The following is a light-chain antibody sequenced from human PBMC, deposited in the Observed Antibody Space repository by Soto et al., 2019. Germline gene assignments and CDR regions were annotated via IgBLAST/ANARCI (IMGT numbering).Light chain of an antibody. CDR2: AAS. J-gene: IGKJ2*01. CDR3: QQSYSIPYT. CDR1: QSISSY. V-gene: IGKV1-39*01. Sequence: DIQMTQSPSSLSASVGDRVTITCRASQSISSYLNWYQQKPGKAPKLLIYAASSFQSGVPSRFSGSGSGTDFTLTINSLQPEDFAAYYCQQSYSIPYTFGHGTQLEI.